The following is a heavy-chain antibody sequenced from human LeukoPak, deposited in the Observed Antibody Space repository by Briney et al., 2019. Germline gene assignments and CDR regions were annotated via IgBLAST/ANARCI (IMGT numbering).Heavy chain of an antibody. Sequence: TASETLSLTCTVSGGSISNSNYYWGWIRQPPGKGLEWIGSVYYSGSTYYNPSLKSPVTISVDTSKNQFSLKLGSVTAADTAVYYCARQEGSVAATGYFDYWGQGTLVTVSS. J-gene: IGHJ4*02. D-gene: IGHD6-19*01. CDR2: VYYSGST. CDR1: GGSISNSNYY. CDR3: ARQEGSVAATGYFDY. V-gene: IGHV4-39*01.